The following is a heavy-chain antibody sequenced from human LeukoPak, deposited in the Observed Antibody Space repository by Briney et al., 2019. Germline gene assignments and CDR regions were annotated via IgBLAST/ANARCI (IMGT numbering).Heavy chain of an antibody. V-gene: IGHV4-34*01. J-gene: IGHJ4*02. CDR1: GGSFSGYY. D-gene: IGHD2-21*01. CDR3: ARGIAYDY. Sequence: PSETLSLTCAVYGGSFSGYYWSWIRQPPGKGLEWIGEINHSGSTNYNPSLESRVTMSVDTSKNQFSLKLSSVTAADTAVYYCARGIAYDYWGQGTLVTVSS. CDR2: INHSGST.